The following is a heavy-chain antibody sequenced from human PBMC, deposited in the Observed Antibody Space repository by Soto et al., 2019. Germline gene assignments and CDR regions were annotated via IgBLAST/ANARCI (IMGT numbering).Heavy chain of an antibody. CDR3: ARVSSWSCFDY. V-gene: IGHV1-46*03. D-gene: IGHD6-13*01. CDR1: GYTFTSYY. Sequence: QVQLVQSGAEVKKPGASVKVSCKASGYTFTSYYMHWVRQAPGQGLEWMGIINPSGGSTSYAQKFKGRXTXTXXTSTSTVYMELSTLRSEDTAVYYCARVSSWSCFDYWGQGTLVTVSS. CDR2: INPSGGST. J-gene: IGHJ4*02.